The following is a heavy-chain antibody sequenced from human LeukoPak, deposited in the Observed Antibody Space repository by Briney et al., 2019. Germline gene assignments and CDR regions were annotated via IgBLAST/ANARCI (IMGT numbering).Heavy chain of an antibody. V-gene: IGHV4-34*01. Sequence: SETLSLTCAVYGGSFSGYYWSWIRQPPGKGLEWIGEINHSGSTNYNPSLKSRVTISVDKSKNQFSLKLTSVTAADTAVYYCATKAATYFDYWGQGTLVTVSS. CDR2: INHSGST. J-gene: IGHJ4*02. CDR1: GGSFSGYY. D-gene: IGHD2-15*01. CDR3: ATKAATYFDY.